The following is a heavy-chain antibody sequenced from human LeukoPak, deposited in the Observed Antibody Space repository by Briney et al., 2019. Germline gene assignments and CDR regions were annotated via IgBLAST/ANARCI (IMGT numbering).Heavy chain of an antibody. CDR3: AKARYCSGGSCYRGFDN. CDR1: GFTFSSYS. D-gene: IGHD2-15*01. J-gene: IGHJ4*02. Sequence: GGSLRLSCAASGFTFSSYSMNWVRQAPGKGLEWVSGISWNSGSIGYVDSVKGRFTISRDNAKSSLYLQMNSLRAEDTALYYCAKARYCSGGSCYRGFDNWGQGTRVTVSS. V-gene: IGHV3-9*01. CDR2: ISWNSGSI.